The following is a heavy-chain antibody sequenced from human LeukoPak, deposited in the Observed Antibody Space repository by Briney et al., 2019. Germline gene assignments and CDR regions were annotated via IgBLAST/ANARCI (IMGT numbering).Heavy chain of an antibody. CDR2: ISYDGSKK. D-gene: IGHD3-16*01. CDR1: GFTLSDYA. Sequence: GGSLRLSCAASGFTLSDYAMHWLRQAPGKGLEWVAVISYDGSKKYYADSVKGRFTISRDNSKNTLYLQMNSLRAEDTAVYYCAKDSLRVGGAFDYWGQGTLVTVSS. V-gene: IGHV3-30*04. CDR3: AKDSLRVGGAFDY. J-gene: IGHJ4*02.